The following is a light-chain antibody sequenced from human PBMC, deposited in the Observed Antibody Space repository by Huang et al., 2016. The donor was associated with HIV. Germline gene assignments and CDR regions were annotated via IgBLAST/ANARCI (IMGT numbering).Light chain of an antibody. Sequence: EIVMTQSPAILSVSPGERATLSCRASQRVSSNLAWYQLKFGQAPRLLIYGASTRATGCPARFSGSGSGTDFTLTIGSLQAEDSAVYYCQQYNNWPPVTFGGGTKVEIK. CDR1: QRVSSN. V-gene: IGKV3-15*01. CDR2: GAS. CDR3: QQYNNWPPVT. J-gene: IGKJ4*01.